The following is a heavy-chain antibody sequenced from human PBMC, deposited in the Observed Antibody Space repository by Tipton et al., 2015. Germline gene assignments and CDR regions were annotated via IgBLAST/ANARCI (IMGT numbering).Heavy chain of an antibody. Sequence: TLSLTCTVSGGSIYSGDDYWSWIRQHPGSGLEWVGYIYYTGSTYYNPSLRSRVAMSLDTPKNQFSLKLSSVTAADTAVYYCARDTKPRGLQLWYGMDVWGQGTTVTVSS. CDR1: GGSIYSGDDY. D-gene: IGHD5-18*01. CDR3: ARDTKPRGLQLWYGMDV. V-gene: IGHV4-31*03. CDR2: IYYTGST. J-gene: IGHJ6*02.